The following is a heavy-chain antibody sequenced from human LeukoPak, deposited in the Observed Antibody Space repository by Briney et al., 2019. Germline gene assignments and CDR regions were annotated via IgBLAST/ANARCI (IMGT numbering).Heavy chain of an antibody. CDR2: IYSGGST. D-gene: IGHD2-15*01. CDR1: GFTFSSHA. V-gene: IGHV3-53*01. Sequence: PGGSLRLSCAASGFTFSSHAMSWVRQAPGKGLEWVSVIYSGGSTYYADSVKGRFTISRDNSKNTLYLQMNSLRAEDTAVYYCAREHSFRSYAFDIWGQGTMVTVSP. CDR3: AREHSFRSYAFDI. J-gene: IGHJ3*02.